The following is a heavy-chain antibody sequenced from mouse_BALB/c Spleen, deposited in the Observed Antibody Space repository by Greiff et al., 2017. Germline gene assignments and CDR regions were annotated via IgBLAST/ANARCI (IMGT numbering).Heavy chain of an antibody. D-gene: IGHD2-14*01. V-gene: IGHV1S137*01. CDR2: ISTYNGNT. J-gene: IGHJ1*01. CDR1: GFSFTDYA. CDR3: ARTYYRYDEGYWYLDV. Sequence: VQLQQSGPEVVRPGVSVKISCKGSGFSFTDYAMHWVKQSHAKSLEWIGVISTYNGNTNYNPKFKGKATMTVDKSSSTAYMELARLTSEDSAIYYCARTYYRYDEGYWYLDVWGAGTTVTVSS.